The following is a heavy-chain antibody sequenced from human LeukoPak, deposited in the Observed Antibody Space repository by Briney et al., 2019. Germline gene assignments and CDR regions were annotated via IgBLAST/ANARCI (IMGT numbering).Heavy chain of an antibody. CDR3: ARWVDAFDV. Sequence: SETMSLTCRVSGASVSSDGYYWSSVRQHPGKGLQWIGYVYYRGTTSYKPSLKSRVSISIDTSTNQFSLTLSSVTAADTAVYYCARWVDAFDVWGQGTMVTVSS. CDR2: VYYRGTT. J-gene: IGHJ3*01. CDR1: GASVSSDGYY. V-gene: IGHV4-31*02.